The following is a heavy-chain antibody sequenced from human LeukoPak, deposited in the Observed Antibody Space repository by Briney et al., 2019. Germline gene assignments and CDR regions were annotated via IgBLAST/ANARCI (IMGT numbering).Heavy chain of an antibody. J-gene: IGHJ2*01. V-gene: IGHV4-34*01. D-gene: IGHD1-26*01. CDR3: ARDFTVGATLGFDL. Sequence: SETLSLTCAVYGGSFSGYYWSWIRQPPGKGLEWIGEINHSGSTNYNPSLKSRVTMSVDTSKNQFSLKLSSVTAADTAVYYCARDFTVGATLGFDLWGRGTLVTVSS. CDR2: INHSGST. CDR1: GGSFSGYY.